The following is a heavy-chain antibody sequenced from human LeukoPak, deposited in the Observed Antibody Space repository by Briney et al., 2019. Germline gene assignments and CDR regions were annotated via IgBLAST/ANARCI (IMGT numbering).Heavy chain of an antibody. J-gene: IGHJ4*02. Sequence: SETLSLTCTVSGGSISSSSYYWGWIRQPPGKGLEWIGSIYYSGSTYYNPSLKSRVTISVDTSKNQFSLKLSSVTAADTAVYYCARWVSGGSCYDYWGQGTLVTVSS. CDR2: IYYSGST. D-gene: IGHD2-15*01. V-gene: IGHV4-39*01. CDR1: GGSISSSSYY. CDR3: ARWVSGGSCYDY.